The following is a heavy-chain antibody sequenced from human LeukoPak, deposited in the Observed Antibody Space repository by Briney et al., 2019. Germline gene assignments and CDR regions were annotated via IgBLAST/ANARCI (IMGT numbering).Heavy chain of an antibody. CDR2: INSDGSST. CDR3: ARDSMVRGVIRQYYYGMDV. D-gene: IGHD3-10*01. V-gene: IGHV3-74*01. CDR1: GFTFSSYW. J-gene: IGHJ6*04. Sequence: PGGSLRLSCAASGFTFSSYWMHWVRQAPGKGLGWVSRINSDGSSTSYADSVKGRFTISRDNAKNTLYLQMNSLRAEDTAVYYCARDSMVRGVIRQYYYGMDVWGKGTTVTVSS.